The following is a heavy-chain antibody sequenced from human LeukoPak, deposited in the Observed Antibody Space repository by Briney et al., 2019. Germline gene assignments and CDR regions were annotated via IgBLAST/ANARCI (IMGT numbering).Heavy chain of an antibody. Sequence: GGSLRLSCAAYGFTFSSYGMHWVRQAPGKGLEWVAFIRYDGTKKYYADSVKGRFTVSRDNSKNTLYMHMYSLRAEDTAVYYCAKVGRSGSATYYYYYYMDVWGKGTTVTISS. V-gene: IGHV3-30*02. CDR1: GFTFSSYG. D-gene: IGHD3-10*01. CDR3: AKVGRSGSATYYYYYYMDV. CDR2: IRYDGTKK. J-gene: IGHJ6*03.